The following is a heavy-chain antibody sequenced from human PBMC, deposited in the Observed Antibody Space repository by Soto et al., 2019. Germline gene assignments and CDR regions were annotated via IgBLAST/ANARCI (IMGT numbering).Heavy chain of an antibody. CDR3: ARDLFHAELRPDYYGMDV. Sequence: PGGPLRLSCAASGCTFSSYGMRWVSQAPGKGLEWVAVISYDGSNKYYADSVKGRFTISRDNSKNTLYLQMNSLRAEDTAVYYCARDLFHAELRPDYYGMDVWGQGTTVTVSS. CDR2: ISYDGSNK. CDR1: GCTFSSYG. J-gene: IGHJ6*02. D-gene: IGHD1-7*01. V-gene: IGHV3-30*03.